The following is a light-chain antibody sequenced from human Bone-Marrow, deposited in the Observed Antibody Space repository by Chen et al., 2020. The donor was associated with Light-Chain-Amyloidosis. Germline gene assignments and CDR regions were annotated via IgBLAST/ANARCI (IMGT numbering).Light chain of an antibody. J-gene: IGKJ4*01. CDR1: QTISSNY. CDR2: GSS. CDR3: QQYGTSPLT. V-gene: IGKV3-20*01. Sequence: EIVLTLSPGILSLSPGEGANLPCRASQTISSNYLTWYQQKFGQAPRLLIYGSSSRATGIPDRFTGSGSGTDFTLTINRLEPEDFAMYYCQQYGTSPLTFGGGIKVEIK.